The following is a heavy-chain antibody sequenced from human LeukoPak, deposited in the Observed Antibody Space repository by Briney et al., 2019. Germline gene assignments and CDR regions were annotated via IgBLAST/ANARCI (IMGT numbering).Heavy chain of an antibody. J-gene: IGHJ4*02. V-gene: IGHV4-31*03. D-gene: IGHD3-22*01. CDR3: ARAMMADYYFDY. CDR2: IYYSGST. CDR1: GGSITSGGYY. Sequence: SETLSLTCTVSGGSITSGGYYWSWIRQQPGKGLEWIGYIYYSGSTYYNPSLKSRVIISGDTSKNHFSLKLSPVSAADTAVYYCARAMMADYYFDYWGQGTLVTVSS.